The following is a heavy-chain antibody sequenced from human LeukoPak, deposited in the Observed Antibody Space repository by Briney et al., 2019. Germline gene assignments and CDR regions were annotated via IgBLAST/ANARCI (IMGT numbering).Heavy chain of an antibody. CDR2: ISSSSSYI. CDR1: GFTFSSYS. Sequence: GGSLRLSCAASGFTFSSYSMNWVRQAPGKGLEWVSSISSSSSYIYYADSVKGRFTISRDNAKNSLYLQMNSLRAEDTAVYYCARDFIPDTAMVPRDYYYGMDVWGQGTTVTVSS. D-gene: IGHD5-18*01. V-gene: IGHV3-21*01. CDR3: ARDFIPDTAMVPRDYYYGMDV. J-gene: IGHJ6*02.